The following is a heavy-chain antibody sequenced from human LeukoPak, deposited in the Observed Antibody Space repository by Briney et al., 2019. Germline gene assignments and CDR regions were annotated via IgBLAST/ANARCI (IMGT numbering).Heavy chain of an antibody. CDR1: GFTFSSYA. D-gene: IGHD3-3*01. V-gene: IGHV3-23*01. CDR2: ISGSGGST. J-gene: IGHJ6*02. CDR3: AKDRVAIFGADPGCYYYYGMDV. Sequence: GGSLRLSCAASGFTFSSYAISWVRQAPGKGLEWVSAISGSGGSTYYADSVKGRFTISRDNSKNTLYLQMNSLRAEDTAVYYCAKDRVAIFGADPGCYYYYGMDVWGQGTTVTVSS.